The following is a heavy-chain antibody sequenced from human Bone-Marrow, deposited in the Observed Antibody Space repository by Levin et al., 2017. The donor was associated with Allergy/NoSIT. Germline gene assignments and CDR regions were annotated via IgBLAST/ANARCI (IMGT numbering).Heavy chain of an antibody. V-gene: IGHV5-51*01. J-gene: IGHJ4*02. CDR3: ARIREATVTTTLDY. Sequence: GESLKISCKGSGYSFTTYWIAWVRQMPGKGLDWMGIIYPRDSATSYSPSFQGQVTISADKSISTAYVQWSSLRASDAAIYYCARIREATVTTTLDYWGQGTLVTVSS. CDR2: IYPRDSAT. D-gene: IGHD4-17*01. CDR1: GYSFTTYW.